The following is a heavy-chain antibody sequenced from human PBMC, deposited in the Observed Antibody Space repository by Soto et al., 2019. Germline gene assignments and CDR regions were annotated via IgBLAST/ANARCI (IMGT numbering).Heavy chain of an antibody. CDR1: GFTLCSYS. J-gene: IGHJ4*02. CDR3: AKDRASGTLDY. V-gene: IGHV3-23*01. CDR2: ISGSGGST. Sequence: GGALGLSLAAPGFTLCSYSLSWGRQAPGKGLEWVSAISGSGGSTYYADSVKGRFTISRDNSKNTLYLQMNSLRAEDTAVYYCAKDRASGTLDYWGQGTLVTVSS. D-gene: IGHD1-1*01.